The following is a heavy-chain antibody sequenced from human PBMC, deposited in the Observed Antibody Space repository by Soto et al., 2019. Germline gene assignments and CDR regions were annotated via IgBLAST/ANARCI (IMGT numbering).Heavy chain of an antibody. V-gene: IGHV4-4*02. CDR3: TRVLAALGNRWYLDL. CDR2: IYHSGLT. J-gene: IGHJ2*01. CDR1: GGSISRSNW. Sequence: QVQLQESGPGLVKPSETLSLICAVSGGSISRSNWWSWVRHPPGRGREWMGEIYHSGLTDYNPSLKSRVTMSIDKSKNQFSLNLTSVTAADTAVYYCTRVLAALGNRWYLDLWGRGTLVSVSS. D-gene: IGHD2-15*01.